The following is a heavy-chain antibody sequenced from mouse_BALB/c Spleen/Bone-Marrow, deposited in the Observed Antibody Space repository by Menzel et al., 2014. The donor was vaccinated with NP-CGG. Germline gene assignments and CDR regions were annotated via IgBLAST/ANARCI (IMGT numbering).Heavy chain of an antibody. CDR1: GFNIKDTY. V-gene: IGHV14-3*02. Sequence: VQLQQSGAELVKPGVSVKLSCTASGFNIKDTYMHWVKQRPEQGLEWIGRIDPANGNTKYDPKFQGKATITADTSSSTAYLQLSSLTSEDTAVYYCARYYYGFYFDYWGQGTTLTVSS. CDR3: ARYYYGFYFDY. J-gene: IGHJ2*01. D-gene: IGHD1-1*01. CDR2: IDPANGNT.